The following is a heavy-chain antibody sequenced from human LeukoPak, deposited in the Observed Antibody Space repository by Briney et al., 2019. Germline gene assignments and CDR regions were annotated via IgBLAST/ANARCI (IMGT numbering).Heavy chain of an antibody. CDR2: TSFEGTKT. CDR3: ARDGSYYGSGSLTY. V-gene: IGHV3-30*04. CDR1: GFTFFNFA. D-gene: IGHD3-10*01. Sequence: GGSLRLSCAASGFTFFNFALHWGRQAPGKGLEWVAVTSFEGTKTYYRGSVKGRFTLPRDNSQNTLYLQMNNLRPEDTAVYYCARDGSYYGSGSLTYWGQGTLVTV. J-gene: IGHJ4*02.